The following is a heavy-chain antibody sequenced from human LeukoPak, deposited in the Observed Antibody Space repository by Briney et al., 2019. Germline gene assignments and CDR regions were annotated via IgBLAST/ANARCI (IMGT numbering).Heavy chain of an antibody. V-gene: IGHV3-23*01. CDR3: ARSGLEWFPYYYYYMDV. CDR2: ISGSGGST. J-gene: IGHJ6*03. D-gene: IGHD3-3*01. Sequence: PGGSLRLSCAASGFTFSSYAMSWVRQAPGKGLEWVSAISGSGGSTYYADSVKGRFTISRDNSKNTLYLQMNSLRAEDTAVYYCARSGLEWFPYYYYYMDVWGKGTTVTVSS. CDR1: GFTFSSYA.